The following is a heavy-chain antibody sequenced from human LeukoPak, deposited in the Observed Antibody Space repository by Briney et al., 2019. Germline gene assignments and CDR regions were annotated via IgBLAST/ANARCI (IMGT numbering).Heavy chain of an antibody. Sequence: GGALPLSHAASGFTFSSYGMHWVRQAPGKGLEWVAFIRYDGSNKYYADSVKGRFTISRDNSKNTLYLQMNSLRAEDTAVYYCAKARGEADNYWFDPWGEARQVSVCS. CDR3: AKARGEADNYWFDP. D-gene: IGHD3-10*01. V-gene: IGHV3-30*02. CDR1: GFTFSSYG. CDR2: IRYDGSNK. J-gene: IGHJ5*02.